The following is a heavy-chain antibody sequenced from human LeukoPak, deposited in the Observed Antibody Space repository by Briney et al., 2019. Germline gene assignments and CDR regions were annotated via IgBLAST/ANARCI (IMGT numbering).Heavy chain of an antibody. CDR2: INPNSGGT. D-gene: IGHD3-22*01. CDR3: ASSTQYYYDSSGQYYFDY. J-gene: IGHJ4*02. CDR1: GYTFTGCY. Sequence: ASVKVSCKASGYTFTGCYMHWVRQAPGQGLEWMGRINPNSGGTNYAQKFQGRVTITRDTSISTAYMELSRLRSDDTAVYYCASSTQYYYDSSGQYYFDYWGQGTLVTVSS. V-gene: IGHV1-2*06.